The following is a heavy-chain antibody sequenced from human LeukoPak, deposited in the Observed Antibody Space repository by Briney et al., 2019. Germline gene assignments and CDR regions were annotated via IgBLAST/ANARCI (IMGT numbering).Heavy chain of an antibody. J-gene: IGHJ4*02. CDR3: SRCTSTSCYNFDY. Sequence: PSQTLSLTCTVSGGSISSGSYYWSWIRQPAGKGLEWIGRIHTTGSTNCNPSLKSRVTTSLDTSKNQFSLKLNSVTAADTAVYYCSRCTSTSCYNFDYWGQGSLVTVSS. V-gene: IGHV4-61*02. D-gene: IGHD2-2*02. CDR2: IHTTGST. CDR1: GGSISSGSYY.